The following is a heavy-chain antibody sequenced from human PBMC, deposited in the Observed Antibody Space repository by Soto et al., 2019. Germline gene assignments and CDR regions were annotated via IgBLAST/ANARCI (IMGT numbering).Heavy chain of an antibody. J-gene: IGHJ4*02. V-gene: IGHV4-30-4*01. CDR2: IYYRGRT. CDR3: ARTYGGDSCDS. CDR1: GGSISSGDYY. D-gene: IGHD2-21*01. Sequence: QVQLQESGPGLVKPSQTLSLTCTVSGGSISSGDYYWAWIRQPPGKGLEWIGHIYYRGRTYYNPSLKSRVTISVDTSKNQFSLNLISVTASDTAVYFCARTYGGDSCDSWGQGTLVTVSS.